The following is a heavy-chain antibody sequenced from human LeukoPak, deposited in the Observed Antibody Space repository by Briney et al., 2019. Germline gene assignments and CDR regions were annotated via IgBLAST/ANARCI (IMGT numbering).Heavy chain of an antibody. CDR2: IRSKAYGGTT. D-gene: IGHD5-12*01. J-gene: IGHJ6*03. V-gene: IGHV3-49*04. CDR3: AKDRDSGYDWGYYMDV. Sequence: GGSLRLSCTASGFTFGDYAMSWVRQAPGKGLEWVGFIRSKAYGGTTEYAASVKGRFTISRDDSKSIAYLQMNSLKTEDTAVYYCAKDRDSGYDWGYYMDVWGKGTTVTVSS. CDR1: GFTFGDYA.